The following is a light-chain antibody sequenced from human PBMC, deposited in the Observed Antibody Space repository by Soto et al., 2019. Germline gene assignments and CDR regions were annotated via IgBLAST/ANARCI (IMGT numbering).Light chain of an antibody. CDR2: EVS. Sequence: QSALTQPRSVSGSPGQSVTISCTGTSSDVGGYNYVSWYQQHPGKAPKLVIYEVSDRPSGVSSRFSGSKSGNTASLTISGLQAEDEADYYCSAYTVSRTYVFGTGTKVTVL. J-gene: IGLJ1*01. CDR1: SSDVGGYNY. V-gene: IGLV2-14*01. CDR3: SAYTVSRTYV.